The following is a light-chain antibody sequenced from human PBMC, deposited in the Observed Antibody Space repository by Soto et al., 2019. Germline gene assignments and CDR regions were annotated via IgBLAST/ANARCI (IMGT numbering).Light chain of an antibody. Sequence: EIVMTQSPATLSVSPGERATLSCRASQSVNNNLAWYQQKPGQAPRLLIYGASTRATGIPARFSGSGSGTDFTLTISSLQSEDFAVYYCLQYTNWPLMYTFGQGTKLEI. CDR1: QSVNNN. CDR3: LQYTNWPLMYT. V-gene: IGKV3-15*01. J-gene: IGKJ2*01. CDR2: GAS.